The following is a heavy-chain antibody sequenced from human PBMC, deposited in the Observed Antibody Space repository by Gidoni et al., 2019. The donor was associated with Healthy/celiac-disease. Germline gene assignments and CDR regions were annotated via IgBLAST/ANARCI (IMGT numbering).Heavy chain of an antibody. J-gene: IGHJ6*02. Sequence: EVQLVESGGGLVQPGRSLRLSCAASGFTFDDYAMHWVRQAPGKGLEWVSGISWNSGSIGYADSVKGRFTISRDNAKNSLYLQMNSLRAEDTALYYCAKALGYYPGQLERYYYYYGMDVWGQGTTVTVSS. CDR1: GFTFDDYA. V-gene: IGHV3-9*01. D-gene: IGHD1-1*01. CDR3: AKALGYYPGQLERYYYYYGMDV. CDR2: ISWNSGSI.